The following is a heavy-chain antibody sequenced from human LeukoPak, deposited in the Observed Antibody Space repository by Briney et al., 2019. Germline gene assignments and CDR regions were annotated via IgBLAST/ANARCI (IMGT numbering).Heavy chain of an antibody. Sequence: ASVKVSCKASGGIFSSYAISWVRQAPGQGLEWMGGIIPIFGTANYAQKFQGRVTITADKSTSTAYMELSSLRSEDTAVYYCASYDGYNYATTSTFDYWGQGTLVTVSS. V-gene: IGHV1-69*06. CDR2: IIPIFGTA. CDR3: ASYDGYNYATTSTFDY. J-gene: IGHJ4*02. CDR1: GGIFSSYA. D-gene: IGHD5-24*01.